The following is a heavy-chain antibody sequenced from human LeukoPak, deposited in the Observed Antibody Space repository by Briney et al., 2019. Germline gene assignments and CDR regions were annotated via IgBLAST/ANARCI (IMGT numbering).Heavy chain of an antibody. V-gene: IGHV1-69*05. CDR3: ARVADYDFFTWFDP. CDR2: IIPIFGTA. Sequence: SVKVSCKASGGTFSSYAISWVRQAPGQGLEWMGGIIPIFGTANYAQKFQGRVTITTDESTSTAYMELSSLRSEDTAVYYCARVADYDFFTWFDPWGRGTLVTVSS. D-gene: IGHD3-3*01. J-gene: IGHJ5*02. CDR1: GGTFSSYA.